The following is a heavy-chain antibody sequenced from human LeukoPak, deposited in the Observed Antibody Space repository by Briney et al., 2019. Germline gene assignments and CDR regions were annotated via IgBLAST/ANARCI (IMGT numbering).Heavy chain of an antibody. CDR3: ARQADVPSSIGYFDF. Sequence: KPSETLSLTCAVSDYSISNAYYWGWIRQPPGKGLEWIGSISHGGSTHYNASRKSGVTLSLKARQDQFSLRLSSVTAADTAVYYCARQADVPSSIGYFDFWGQGAPVTVSS. J-gene: IGHJ4*02. CDR2: ISHGGST. V-gene: IGHV4-38-2*01. CDR1: DYSISNAYY. D-gene: IGHD2/OR15-2a*01.